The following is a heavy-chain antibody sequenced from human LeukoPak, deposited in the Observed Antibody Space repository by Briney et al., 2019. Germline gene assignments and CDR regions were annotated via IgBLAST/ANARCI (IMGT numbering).Heavy chain of an antibody. CDR2: IKQDGSEK. CDR3: ARVSMMRGAFDI. V-gene: IGHV3-7*01. J-gene: IGHJ3*02. CDR1: GFSFSIYW. D-gene: IGHD2/OR15-2a*01. Sequence: GGSLRLSCAASGFSFSIYWMSWVRQAPGKGLEWVANIKQDGSEKYYVDSVKGRFTISRDNAKNSLYLQMNSLRAEDTAVYYCARVSMMRGAFDIWGQGTMVTVSS.